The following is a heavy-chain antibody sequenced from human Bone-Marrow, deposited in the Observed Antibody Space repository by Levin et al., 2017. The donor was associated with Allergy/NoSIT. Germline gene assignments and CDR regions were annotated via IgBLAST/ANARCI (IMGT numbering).Heavy chain of an antibody. CDR1: GFTFDDYA. CDR3: AKDIRWLSGGDGQTYRGGYFDY. CDR2: ISWNSGSI. J-gene: IGHJ4*02. D-gene: IGHD2-21*02. Sequence: GGSLRLSCAASGFTFDDYAMHWVRQAPGKGLEWVSGISWNSGSIGYADSVKGRFTISRDNAKNSLYLQMNSLRAEDTALYYCAKDIRWLSGGDGQTYRGGYFDYWGQGTLVTVSS. V-gene: IGHV3-9*01.